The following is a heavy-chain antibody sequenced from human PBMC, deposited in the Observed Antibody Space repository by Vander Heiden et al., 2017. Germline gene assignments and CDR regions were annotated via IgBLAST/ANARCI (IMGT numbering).Heavy chain of an antibody. CDR2: ISGSGGST. J-gene: IGHJ2*01. CDR3: AKDPYYYDSSGYYDGGYFDL. D-gene: IGHD3-22*01. V-gene: IGHV3-23*01. CDR1: GFTFSSHA. Sequence: EVQLLGSGGGLVQPGGSLRLPCAASGFTFSSHAISGVRQAPGKGLEWVSAISGSGGSTYYADSVKGRFTISRDNSKNTLYLQMNSLRAEDTAVYYCAKDPYYYDSSGYYDGGYFDLWGRGTLVTVSS.